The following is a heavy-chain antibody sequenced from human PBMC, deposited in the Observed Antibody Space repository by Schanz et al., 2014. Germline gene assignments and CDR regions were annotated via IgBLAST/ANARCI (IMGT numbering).Heavy chain of an antibody. CDR1: GFTFSSYA. D-gene: IGHD3-10*01. V-gene: IGHV3-23*01. Sequence: VQLLESGGGLVQPGGSLRLSCAASGFTFSSYAMSWVRQAPGKGLEWVSAISGSGGSAYYADSVRGRFTISRDNSKNTLYLQMNSLRAEDTAVYYCAKGRFGELSAFDIWGHGTMVTVSS. CDR3: AKGRFGELSAFDI. CDR2: ISGSGGSA. J-gene: IGHJ3*02.